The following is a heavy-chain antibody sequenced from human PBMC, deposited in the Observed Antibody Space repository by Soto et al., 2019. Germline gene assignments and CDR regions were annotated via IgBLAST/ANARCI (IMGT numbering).Heavy chain of an antibody. CDR2: ISANNGNT. J-gene: IGHJ4*02. CDR1: GFHFSNYG. Sequence: QVQLVQSGAEVKKPGASVKVSCKASGFHFSNYGFTWARQAPGQRLQWLGWISANNGNTNYGQKFEGRMAMTTDTSTRKTYMELMNLTAGGTAVYWCARDPLMGNGDGGMALGSWGQGTLVTVS. V-gene: IGHV1-18*04. D-gene: IGHD4-17*01. CDR3: ARDPLMGNGDGGMALGS.